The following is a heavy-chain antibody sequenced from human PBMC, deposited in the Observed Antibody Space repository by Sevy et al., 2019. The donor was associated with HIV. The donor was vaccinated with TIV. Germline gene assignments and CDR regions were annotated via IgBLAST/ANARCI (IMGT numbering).Heavy chain of an antibody. J-gene: IGHJ4*02. CDR3: ARAQQITMLVVIGGLYFDF. D-gene: IGHD3-22*01. Sequence: RGCLRLSCAASGFTFSSYWMTWVRQAPGKGLERVANIKQDMSEKYYADSVKGRFTYSRDNARNSLYLQMESLRAEDTAVYHCARAQQITMLVVIGGLYFDFWGQGTLVIVSS. CDR1: GFTFSSYW. V-gene: IGHV3-7*01. CDR2: IKQDMSEK.